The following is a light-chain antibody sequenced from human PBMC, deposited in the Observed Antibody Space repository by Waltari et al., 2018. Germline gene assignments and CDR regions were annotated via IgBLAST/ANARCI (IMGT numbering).Light chain of an antibody. Sequence: EIVLTQSPATLSLSPGERATLSCRASQSVSGSLAWYQQKPGQAPRLLIYAVSTRGTGVPGRFSGSGSETDFTLTISSLQSEDSAVYYCHQYNNWPPRTFGQGTKLEIK. CDR2: AVS. J-gene: IGKJ2*01. CDR1: QSVSGS. V-gene: IGKV3-15*01. CDR3: HQYNNWPPRT.